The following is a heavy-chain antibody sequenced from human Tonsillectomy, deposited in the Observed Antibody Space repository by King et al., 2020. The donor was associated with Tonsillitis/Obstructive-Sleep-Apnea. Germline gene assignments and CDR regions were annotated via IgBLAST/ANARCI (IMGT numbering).Heavy chain of an antibody. CDR1: GFTFSAYS. D-gene: IGHD2-15*01. CDR3: ARDKCGGSCSDY. V-gene: IGHV3-30*04. Sequence: VQLVESGGGVVQPGRSLRLSCAASGFTFSAYSMHWVRQAPGKGLEWVAVISFDGSSKYYADSVKGRFTISRDNSNSRLYLQMNSLRAEDTAVYYCARDKCGGSCSDYWGQGTLVTVSS. J-gene: IGHJ4*02. CDR2: ISFDGSSK.